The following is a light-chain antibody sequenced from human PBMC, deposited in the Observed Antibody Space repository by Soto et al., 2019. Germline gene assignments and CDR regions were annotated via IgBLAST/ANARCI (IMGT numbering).Light chain of an antibody. J-gene: IGKJ1*01. V-gene: IGKV1-5*03. Sequence: DIQMTQSPSTLSASVGDRVTITCRASQSISSWLAWFQQKPGKVPKLLIYKASSLESGVPSRFSGSGSGTEFTLTISSLQPDDFATYYCQQYKSYSWTFGQGTRWISN. CDR3: QQYKSYSWT. CDR1: QSISSW. CDR2: KAS.